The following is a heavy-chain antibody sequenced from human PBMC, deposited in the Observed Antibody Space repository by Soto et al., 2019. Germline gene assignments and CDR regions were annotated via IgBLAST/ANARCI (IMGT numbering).Heavy chain of an antibody. D-gene: IGHD3-16*01. V-gene: IGHV4-59*01. Sequence: SETLSLTCTVSGGSISSYYWSWIRQPPGKGLEWIGYIYYSGSTNYNPSLKSRVTISVDTSKNQFSLKLSSVTAADTAVYYCARGGRWLTLVDYWGQGTLVTVSS. J-gene: IGHJ4*02. CDR3: ARGGRWLTLVDY. CDR2: IYYSGST. CDR1: GGSISSYY.